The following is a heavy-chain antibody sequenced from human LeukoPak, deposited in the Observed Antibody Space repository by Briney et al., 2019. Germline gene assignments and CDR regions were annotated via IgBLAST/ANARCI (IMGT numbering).Heavy chain of an antibody. Sequence: PGGSLRLSCAAYGLTFSNAWMSWVRQVPGKGLEWVGRIKRKSDGGTTDYAAPVKGRFTISRDDSKNTLYLQMDSLKSEDTAVYYCTTELDVRPNHYWGQGTLVTVSS. D-gene: IGHD1-14*01. CDR1: GLTFSNAW. CDR3: TTELDVRPNHY. V-gene: IGHV3-15*01. J-gene: IGHJ4*02. CDR2: IKRKSDGGTT.